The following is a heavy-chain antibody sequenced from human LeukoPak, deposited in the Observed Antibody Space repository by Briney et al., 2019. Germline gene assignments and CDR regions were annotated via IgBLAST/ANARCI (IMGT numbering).Heavy chain of an antibody. D-gene: IGHD1-26*01. CDR1: GGSISSDY. V-gene: IGHV4-59*01. CDR3: ARGPGTSGLSYYFDS. CDR2: ISYSGYT. J-gene: IGHJ4*02. Sequence: SETLSLTCTVSGGSISSDYWSWIRQPPGKGLEWIGYISYSGYTKYNPSLKSRVTISVDTSKHQFSLKLSSVTAADTAVYYCARGPGTSGLSYYFDSWGQGTLVTVSS.